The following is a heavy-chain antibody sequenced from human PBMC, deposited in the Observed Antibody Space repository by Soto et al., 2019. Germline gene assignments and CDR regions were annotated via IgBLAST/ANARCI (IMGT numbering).Heavy chain of an antibody. CDR1: GFTFSSYG. D-gene: IGHD4-17*01. J-gene: IGHJ4*02. V-gene: IGHV3-30*18. CDR3: ANLLYISDFFDYGEYRSEFDY. CDR2: ISYDGSNK. Sequence: PGGSLRLSCAASGFTFSSYGMHWVRQAPGKGLEWVAVISYDGSNKYYADSVKGRFTISRDNSKNTLYLQMNSLRAEGTAVYYCANLLYISDFFDYGEYRSEFDYWGQGTLVTVSS.